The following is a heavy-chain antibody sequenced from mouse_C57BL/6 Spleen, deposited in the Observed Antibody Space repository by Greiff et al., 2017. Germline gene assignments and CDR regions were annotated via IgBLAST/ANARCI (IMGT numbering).Heavy chain of an antibody. CDR3: AAKAWCAY. V-gene: IGHV1-26*01. Sequence: EVKLQQSGPELVKPGASVKISCKASGYTFTDYYMNWVKQSHGKSLEWIGDINPNNGGTSYNQKFKGKATLTVDKSSSTAYMELRSLTSEDSAVYYCAAKAWCAYWGQGTLVTVSA. CDR2: INPNNGGT. J-gene: IGHJ3*01. CDR1: GYTFTDYY.